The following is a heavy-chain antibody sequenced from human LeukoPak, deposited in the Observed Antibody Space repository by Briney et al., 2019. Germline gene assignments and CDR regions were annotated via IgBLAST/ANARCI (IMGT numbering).Heavy chain of an antibody. CDR3: ARDKGISSAIDL. V-gene: IGHV4-59*01. J-gene: IGHJ5*02. Sequence: TSETLSLTCSVSGGSISSYYWSCIRQPPGKGLEWIGYIYYSGSTNYNPSLESRVTMSVDTSKNQFSLKLSSVTAADTAVYYCARDKGISSAIDLWGQGTLVTVSS. D-gene: IGHD6-6*01. CDR2: IYYSGST. CDR1: GGSISSYY.